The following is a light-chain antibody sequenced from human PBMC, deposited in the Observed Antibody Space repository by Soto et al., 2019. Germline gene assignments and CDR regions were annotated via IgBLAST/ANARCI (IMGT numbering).Light chain of an antibody. J-gene: IGLJ3*02. V-gene: IGLV2-11*01. CDR1: SSDVGAYIY. CDR2: ETT. CDR3: CSYTGSYTLM. Sequence: QSALTQPRSVSGSPGQSVTFSCTGTSSDVGAYIYVSWYQQHPGKAPKLIIHETTKRPSGVSNRFSGSKSGNTASLTISGLQAEDEADYYCCSYTGSYTLMFGGGTKVTVL.